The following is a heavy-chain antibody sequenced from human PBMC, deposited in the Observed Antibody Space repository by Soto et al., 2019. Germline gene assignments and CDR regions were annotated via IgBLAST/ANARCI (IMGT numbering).Heavy chain of an antibody. J-gene: IGHJ6*02. CDR1: GGTFSSYA. V-gene: IGHV1-69*13. D-gene: IGHD2-2*02. Sequence: SVKVSCKASGGTFSSYAISWVRQAPGQGLEWMGGIIPIFGTANYAQKFQGRVTITADDSTSTAYMELSSLRSEYTAVYYCARVTVVVPAAILGSDYYYSSGIDVWGQGTTVTVSS. CDR2: IIPIFGTA. CDR3: ARVTVVVPAAILGSDYYYSSGIDV.